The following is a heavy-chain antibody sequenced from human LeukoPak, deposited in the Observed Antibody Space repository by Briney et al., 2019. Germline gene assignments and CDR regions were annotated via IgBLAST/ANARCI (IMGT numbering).Heavy chain of an antibody. J-gene: IGHJ4*02. D-gene: IGHD1-26*01. CDR1: GFTFSTYG. Sequence: GGSLRLSCAASGFTFSTYGMHWVRQAPGKGLEWVAAISHDGSSKYYADSVKGRFTISRDNSKNTLYLQMNSLRAEDTAVYYSARSGSYLATYYFDYWGQGTLVTVSS. CDR2: ISHDGSSK. CDR3: ARSGSYLATYYFDY. V-gene: IGHV3-30*19.